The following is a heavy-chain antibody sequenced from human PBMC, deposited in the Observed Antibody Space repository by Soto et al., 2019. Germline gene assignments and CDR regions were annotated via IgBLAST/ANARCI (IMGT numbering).Heavy chain of an antibody. J-gene: IGHJ4*02. Sequence: TSETLSLTCTVSGGSISNYYWSWIRQPPGKGLEWIGYIYYSGSTKYNPSLKSRVTISLNTSKNQFSLNLNSVTAADTAVYYCARGAYCGDDCFYYFDYWGQGTLVTVSS. D-gene: IGHD2-21*02. CDR3: ARGAYCGDDCFYYFDY. V-gene: IGHV4-59*01. CDR2: IYYSGST. CDR1: GGSISNYY.